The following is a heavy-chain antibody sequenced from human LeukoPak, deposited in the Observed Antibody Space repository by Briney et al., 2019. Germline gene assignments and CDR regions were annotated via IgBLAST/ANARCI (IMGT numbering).Heavy chain of an antibody. Sequence: PGGSLRLSCAASGFTFSSYSMNWVRQAPGKGLEWVSSISSGGSYIYYADSVKGRFTISRDNAKNSLNLQMNSLRAEDTAVYYCARDFRVVGIAVAESYYYYYMDVWGKGTTVTVSS. V-gene: IGHV3-21*01. CDR3: ARDFRVVGIAVAESYYYYYMDV. D-gene: IGHD6-19*01. J-gene: IGHJ6*03. CDR1: GFTFSSYS. CDR2: ISSGGSYI.